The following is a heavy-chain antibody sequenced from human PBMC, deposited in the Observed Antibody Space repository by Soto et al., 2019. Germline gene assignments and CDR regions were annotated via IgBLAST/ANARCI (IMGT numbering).Heavy chain of an antibody. CDR3: ARAVTTFFPESFQH. CDR1: GGSVSSGSYY. J-gene: IGHJ1*01. V-gene: IGHV4-61*01. D-gene: IGHD4-17*01. CDR2: IYYSGST. Sequence: QVQLQESGPGLVKPSETLSLTCTVSGGSVSSGSYYWSWIRQPPGKGLEWIGYIYYSGSTNYNPSLKGRVTISVDTSKNQFSLKLSSVTAADTAVYYCARAVTTFFPESFQHWGQGTLVTVSS.